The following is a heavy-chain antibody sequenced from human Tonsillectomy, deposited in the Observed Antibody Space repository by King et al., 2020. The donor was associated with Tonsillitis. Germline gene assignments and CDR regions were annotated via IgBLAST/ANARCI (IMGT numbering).Heavy chain of an antibody. CDR3: ARDRGLMNNCNDAYYYYYGMDV. CDR1: GYTFTSYG. CDR2: ISAYNGNT. D-gene: IGHD1-1*01. Sequence: VQLVESGAEVKKPGASVKVSCKASGYTFTSYGISWVRQAPGQGLEWMGWISAYNGNTNYAQKLQGRVTMTTATSTSTAYLELRSLGSDDTAVYYCARDRGLMNNCNDAYYYYYGMDVWGQGTTVTVAS. J-gene: IGHJ6*02. V-gene: IGHV1-18*04.